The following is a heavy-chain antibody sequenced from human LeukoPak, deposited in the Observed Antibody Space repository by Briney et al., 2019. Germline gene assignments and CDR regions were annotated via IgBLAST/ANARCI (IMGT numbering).Heavy chain of an antibody. CDR3: AFGTVSQSFNH. CDR1: GFTFSTYW. D-gene: IGHD3-10*01. V-gene: IGHV3-74*01. CDR2: INTVGSRT. J-gene: IGHJ4*02. Sequence: PGESLRLSCAASGFTFSTYWMHWVRQAPGKGLVWVSHINTVGSRTDYTDSVKGRFTVSRDNAKNTPYLQMNSLRAEDTAVYYCAFGTVSQSFNHWGQGTLVTVSS.